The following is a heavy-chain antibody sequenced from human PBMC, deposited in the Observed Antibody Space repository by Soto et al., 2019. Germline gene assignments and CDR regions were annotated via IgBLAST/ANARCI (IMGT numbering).Heavy chain of an antibody. J-gene: IGHJ6*03. CDR3: ARGQRYCSGGSCSEYYCYYMDV. Sequence: SETLSLTCAVYGGSFSGYYWSWIRQPPGKGLEWIGEINHSGSTNYNPSLKSRVTISVDTSKNQFSLKLSSVTAADTAVYYCARGQRYCSGGSCSEYYCYYMDVWGKGTTVTVSS. D-gene: IGHD2-15*01. CDR1: GGSFSGYY. V-gene: IGHV4-34*01. CDR2: INHSGST.